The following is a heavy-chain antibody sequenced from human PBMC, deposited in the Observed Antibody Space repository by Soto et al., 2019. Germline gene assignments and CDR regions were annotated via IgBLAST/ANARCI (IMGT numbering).Heavy chain of an antibody. Sequence: QIQLVQSGAEVKKPGSSVRVSCKASGGSFRSHAVTWVRQAPGQGLEWMGRIIPILDETKYAQKFQDRVTISADKCTSTVYMDRSSLTSEDTAMYFCSVGDDDDYRTPRDDGVDIWGQGTKVTVSS. V-gene: IGHV1-69*02. D-gene: IGHD4-17*01. CDR2: IIPILDET. CDR1: GGSFRSHA. J-gene: IGHJ3*02. CDR3: SVGDDDDYRTPRDDGVDI.